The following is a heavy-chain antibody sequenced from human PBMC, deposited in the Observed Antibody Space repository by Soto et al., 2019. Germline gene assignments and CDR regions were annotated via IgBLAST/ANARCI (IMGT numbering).Heavy chain of an antibody. D-gene: IGHD5-18*01. CDR3: ARQGTSGYSYGWSRDG. Sequence: SETLSLTCTVSGGSISSSSYYWGWIRQPPGKGLEWIGSIYYSGSTYYNPSLKSRVTISVDTSKNQFSLKLSSVTAADTAVYYCARQGTSGYSYGWSRDGWGQGTTGTVSS. V-gene: IGHV4-39*01. CDR2: IYYSGST. CDR1: GGSISSSSYY. J-gene: IGHJ6*02.